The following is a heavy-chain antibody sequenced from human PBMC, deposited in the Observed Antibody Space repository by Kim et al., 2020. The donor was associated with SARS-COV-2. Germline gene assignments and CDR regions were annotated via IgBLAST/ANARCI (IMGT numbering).Heavy chain of an antibody. V-gene: IGHV3-9*01. CDR3: AKGRGYDLKDSFDY. CDR2: IDWNSGYN. CDR1: GFTFDDYA. Sequence: GGSLRLSCAASGFTFDDYAMHWVRQAPGKGLEWVSGIDWNSGYNGYADSVRGRFTLSRDNAKNSLYLQMNSLRAEDTALYYCAKGRGYDLKDSFDYWGQGTLVTVSS. J-gene: IGHJ4*02. D-gene: IGHD5-12*01.